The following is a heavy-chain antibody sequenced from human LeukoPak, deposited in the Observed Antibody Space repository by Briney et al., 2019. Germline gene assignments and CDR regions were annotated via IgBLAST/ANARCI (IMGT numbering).Heavy chain of an antibody. D-gene: IGHD5-24*01. CDR2: INPNSGGT. Sequence: ASVKVSCKASGYTLTGYYMHWVRQAPGQGLEWMGWINPNSGGTNYAQKFQGRVTMTRDTSISTAYMELSRLRSDDTAVYYCARARMYYYYYGMDVWGQGTTVTVSS. V-gene: IGHV1-2*02. CDR1: GYTLTGYY. CDR3: ARARMYYYYYGMDV. J-gene: IGHJ6*02.